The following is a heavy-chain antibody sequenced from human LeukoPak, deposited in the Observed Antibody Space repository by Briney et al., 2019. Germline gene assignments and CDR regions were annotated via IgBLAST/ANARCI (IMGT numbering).Heavy chain of an antibody. J-gene: IGHJ4*02. CDR2: ISSDGSST. V-gene: IGHV3-74*03. D-gene: IGHD6-6*01. CDR1: GFTFRNHW. Sequence: GGSLRLSCAASGFTFRNHWMHWVRQPPGKGLVWVSRISSDGSSTTYADSVKGRFTISRDNAKNTLYLQMNNLRADDTAMYYCARDQRVTGRPDIDYWGQGTLVIVSS. CDR3: ARDQRVTGRPDIDY.